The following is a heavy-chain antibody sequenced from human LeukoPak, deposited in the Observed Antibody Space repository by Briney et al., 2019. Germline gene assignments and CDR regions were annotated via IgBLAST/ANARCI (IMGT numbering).Heavy chain of an antibody. J-gene: IGHJ4*02. D-gene: IGHD2-8*01. CDR3: ARVKVDCTNGVCYIRNYFDY. V-gene: IGHV3-21*01. CDR2: ISSSSSYI. CDR1: GFTFSSYS. Sequence: PGGSLRLSCAASGFTFSSYSMSWVRQAPGKGLEWVSSISSSSSYIYYADSVKGRFTISRDNAKNSLYLQMNSLRAEDTAVYYCARVKVDCTNGVCYIRNYFDYWGQGTLVTVSS.